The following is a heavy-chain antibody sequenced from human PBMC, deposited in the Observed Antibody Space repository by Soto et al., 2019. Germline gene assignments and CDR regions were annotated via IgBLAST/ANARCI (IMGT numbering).Heavy chain of an antibody. V-gene: IGHV4-4*02. CDR1: GGSISSSNW. Sequence: QVQLQESGPGLVKPSGTLSLTCAVSGGSISSSNWWSWVRQPPGKGLEWIGEIYHSGSTNYNPSLKSRVNISVDKSKDQFSLKLSSVTAADTAVYYCARGDYYGSGSPNYYYYGMDVWGQGTTVTVSS. D-gene: IGHD3-10*01. CDR2: IYHSGST. CDR3: ARGDYYGSGSPNYYYYGMDV. J-gene: IGHJ6*02.